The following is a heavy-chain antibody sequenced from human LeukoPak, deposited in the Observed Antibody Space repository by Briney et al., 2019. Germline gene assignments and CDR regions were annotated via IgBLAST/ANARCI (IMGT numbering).Heavy chain of an antibody. J-gene: IGHJ3*02. CDR3: GRDLNWGAFDI. CDR1: GFTFSTYG. V-gene: IGHV3-23*01. Sequence: GGSLRLSCEASGFTFSTYGMSWVRQAPGKGLEWVSGIRANGETTYYADSVRGRFAISRDNSRSMVWLQMNSLTAEDTAMYYCGRDLNWGAFDIRGLGTLVTVSS. D-gene: IGHD7-27*01. CDR2: IRANGETT.